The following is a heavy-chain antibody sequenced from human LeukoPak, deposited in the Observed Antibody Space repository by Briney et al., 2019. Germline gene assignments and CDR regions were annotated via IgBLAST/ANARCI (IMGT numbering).Heavy chain of an antibody. CDR2: IHYSGNT. CDR1: GDSVRTNNYY. CDR3: ASAYDFWSASRGYFDY. Sequence: PSETLSLTCTVSGDSVRTNNYYWSWIRQPPGEGLEWIGYIHYSGNTNYNTSLKSRVTISVDTSKNSFSLWMSSATAADTAIYYCASAYDFWSASRGYFDYWGLGTMVTVSS. D-gene: IGHD3-3*01. J-gene: IGHJ4*02. V-gene: IGHV4-61*01.